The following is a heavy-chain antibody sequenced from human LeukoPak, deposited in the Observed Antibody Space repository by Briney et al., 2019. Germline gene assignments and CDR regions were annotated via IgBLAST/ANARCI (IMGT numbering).Heavy chain of an antibody. J-gene: IGHJ6*03. D-gene: IGHD3-9*01. CDR3: AREQLRYFDWLLSRYYYYMDV. Sequence: PSGTLSLTCTVSGGSISSSSYYWGWIRQPPGKGLEWIGSIYYSGSTYYNPSLKSRVTISVDTSKNQFSLKLSSVTAADTAVYYCAREQLRYFDWLLSRYYYYMDVWGKGTTVTISS. V-gene: IGHV4-39*07. CDR2: IYYSGST. CDR1: GGSISSSSYY.